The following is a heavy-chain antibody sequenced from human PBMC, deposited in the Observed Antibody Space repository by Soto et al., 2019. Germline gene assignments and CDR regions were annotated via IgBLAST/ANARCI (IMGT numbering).Heavy chain of an antibody. CDR2: IFSNDEK. CDR1: GFSLSNARMG. CDR3: ARIRKFLAVAGRFPFDP. V-gene: IGHV2-26*01. D-gene: IGHD6-19*01. J-gene: IGHJ5*02. Sequence: GSGPTLVNPTETLTLTCTVSGFSLSNARMGVSWIRQPPGKALEWLAHIFSNDEKSYSTSLKSRLTISKDTSKSQVVLTMTNMDPVDTATYYCARIRKFLAVAGRFPFDPWGQGTLVTVSS.